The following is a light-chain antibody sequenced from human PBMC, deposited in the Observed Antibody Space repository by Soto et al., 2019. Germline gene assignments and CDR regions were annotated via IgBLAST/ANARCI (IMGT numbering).Light chain of an antibody. CDR1: QGISSA. CDR2: DAS. J-gene: IGKJ3*01. CDR3: QQFNNYPQGFT. V-gene: IGKV1D-13*01. Sequence: AIQLTQSPSSLSASVGDRVTITCRASQGISSALAWYQQKPGKAPKLLIYDASSLESGVPSRFSGSGSGTDFTLTISSLQPEDFATYYCQQFNNYPQGFTIGPGTKVDIK.